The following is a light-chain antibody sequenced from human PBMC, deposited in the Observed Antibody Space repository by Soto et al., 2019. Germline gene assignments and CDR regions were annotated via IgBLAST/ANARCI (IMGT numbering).Light chain of an antibody. V-gene: IGKV3-11*01. CDR3: QQRSNWPPYT. CDR2: DAS. Sequence: EIVLTQSPATLSLSPGERATLSCRASQSVSSYLAWYQQKPGQAPRLLIYDASNRATGIPARFSGSGSGTDFTLTIIILEPEDFAFYYCQQRSNWPPYTFGQGTKLQIK. J-gene: IGKJ2*01. CDR1: QSVSSY.